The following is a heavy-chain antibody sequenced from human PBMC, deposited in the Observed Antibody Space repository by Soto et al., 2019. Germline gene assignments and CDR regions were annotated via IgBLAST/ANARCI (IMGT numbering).Heavy chain of an antibody. CDR2: ISYDGSNK. Sequence: QVQLVESGGGVVQPGRSLRLSCEASGFTFSSYGMHWVRQAPGKGLEWVAVISYDGSNKYYPDSVKGRFTISRDNSKNMLYVQMNSLSAEDTAVYYCAKGVYPYDSSGYYGHDAFDIWGQGTMVTVSS. V-gene: IGHV3-30*18. CDR1: GFTFSSYG. J-gene: IGHJ3*02. D-gene: IGHD3-22*01. CDR3: AKGVYPYDSSGYYGHDAFDI.